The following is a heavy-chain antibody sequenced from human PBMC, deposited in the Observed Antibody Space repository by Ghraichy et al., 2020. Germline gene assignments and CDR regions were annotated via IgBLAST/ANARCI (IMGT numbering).Heavy chain of an antibody. V-gene: IGHV3-21*01. Sequence: GGSLRLSCAASGFTFSSYSMNWVRQAPGKGLEWVSSISSSSSYIYYADSVKGRFTISRDNAKNSLYLQMNSLRAEDTAVYYCARVGMAAPDLDAFDIWGQGTMVTVSS. CDR2: ISSSSSYI. CDR1: GFTFSSYS. J-gene: IGHJ3*02. D-gene: IGHD6-13*01. CDR3: ARVGMAAPDLDAFDI.